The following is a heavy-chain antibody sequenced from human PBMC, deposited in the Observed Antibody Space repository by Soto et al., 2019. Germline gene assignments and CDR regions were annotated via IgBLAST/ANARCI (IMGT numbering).Heavy chain of an antibody. Sequence: GGSLRLSCAASGFTVSSNYMSWVRQAPGKGLEWVSVIYSGGSTYYADSVKGRFTISRHNSKNTLYLQMNSLRAEDTAVYYCAREGIAAAGIRLDYYYYGMDVWGQGTTVTVSS. D-gene: IGHD6-13*01. CDR3: AREGIAAAGIRLDYYYYGMDV. CDR1: GFTVSSNY. CDR2: IYSGGST. J-gene: IGHJ6*02. V-gene: IGHV3-53*04.